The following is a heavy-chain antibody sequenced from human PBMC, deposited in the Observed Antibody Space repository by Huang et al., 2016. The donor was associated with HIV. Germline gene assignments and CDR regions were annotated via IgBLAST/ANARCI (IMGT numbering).Heavy chain of an antibody. CDR3: ARSHGYYHYMDV. Sequence: QVQLVQSGAEVKKPGASVKVSCKASGYSFTTYGITWVRQAPGQGLEWRGWIGVFNGKTNYAQHLQSRVTMTIDTSSDTAYMELRSLRPDDSAVYYCARSHGYYHYMDVWGKGTTVTVSS. V-gene: IGHV1-18*01. J-gene: IGHJ6*03. CDR2: IGVFNGKT. CDR1: GYSFTTYG.